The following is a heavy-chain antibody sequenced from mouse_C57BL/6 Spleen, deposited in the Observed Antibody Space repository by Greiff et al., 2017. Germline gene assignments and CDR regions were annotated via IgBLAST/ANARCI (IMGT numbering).Heavy chain of an antibody. D-gene: IGHD1-1*02. Sequence: EVHLVESGGGLVQPKGSLKLSCAASGFSFNTYAMNWVRQAPGKGLEWVARIRSKSNNYATYYADSVKDRFTISRDDSESMLYLQMNNLKTEDTAMYYCVSHQGGGGNYFDYWGQGTTLTVSS. CDR2: IRSKSNNYAT. V-gene: IGHV10-1*01. CDR1: GFSFNTYA. J-gene: IGHJ2*01. CDR3: VSHQGGGGNYFDY.